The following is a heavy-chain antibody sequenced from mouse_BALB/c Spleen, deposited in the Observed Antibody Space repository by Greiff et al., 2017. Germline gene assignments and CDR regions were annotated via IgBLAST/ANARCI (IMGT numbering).Heavy chain of an antibody. CDR3: ARQDSGYYAMDY. V-gene: IGHV2-6-2*01. CDR2: IWSDGST. CDR1: GFSLTSYG. J-gene: IGHJ4*01. Sequence: VKLMESGPDLVAPSQSLSITCTVSGFSLTSYGVHWVRQPPGKGLEWLVVIWSDGSTTYNSALKSRLSISKDNSKSQVFLKMNSLQTDDTAMYYCARQDSGYYAMDYWGQGTSVTVSS.